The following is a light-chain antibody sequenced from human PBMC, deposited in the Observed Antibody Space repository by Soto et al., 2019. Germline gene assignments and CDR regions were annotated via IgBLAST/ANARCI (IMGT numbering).Light chain of an antibody. V-gene: IGLV1-51*01. J-gene: IGLJ1*01. CDR1: SSKIGNNY. CDR3: GTWDSSMSAGGV. Sequence: QSALTQPPSVSAAPGQKVTISCSGSSSKIGNNYVSWYQQLPGTAPKLLIYDNNKRPSGIPDRFSGSKSGTSATLGITGLQTGDEADYYCGTWDSSMSAGGVFGTGTKVTV. CDR2: DNN.